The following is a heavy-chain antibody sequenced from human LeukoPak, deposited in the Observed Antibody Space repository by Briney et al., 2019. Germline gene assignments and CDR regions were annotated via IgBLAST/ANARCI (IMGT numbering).Heavy chain of an antibody. V-gene: IGHV1-69*13. CDR2: IIPIFGTA. D-gene: IGHD7-27*01. Sequence: SVKVSCKASGGTFSSYAISWVRQAPGQGLEWMGGIIPIFGTANYAQMFQDRVTITADESTSTAYMGLSSLRPEDTAMYYCARGALGSGFDYWGQGTLVTVSS. CDR3: ARGALGSGFDY. CDR1: GGTFSSYA. J-gene: IGHJ4*02.